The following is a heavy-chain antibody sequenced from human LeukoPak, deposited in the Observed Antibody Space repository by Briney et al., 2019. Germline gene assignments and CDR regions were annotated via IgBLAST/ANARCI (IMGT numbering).Heavy chain of an antibody. J-gene: IGHJ6*02. CDR2: FDPEDGET. V-gene: IGHV1-24*01. CDR3: TMTTVTPAGPYYYGMDV. D-gene: IGHD4-17*01. CDR1: GYTLTELS. Sequence: APVKVSCKVSGYTLTELSMHWVRQAPGKGLEWMGGFDPEDGETIYAQKFQGRVTMTEDTSTDTAYMELSSLRSEDTAVYYCTMTTVTPAGPYYYGMDVWGQGTTVTVSS.